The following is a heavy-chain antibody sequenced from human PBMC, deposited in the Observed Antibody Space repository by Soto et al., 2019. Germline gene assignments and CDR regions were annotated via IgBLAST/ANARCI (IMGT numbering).Heavy chain of an antibody. CDR3: ARDRRDGYNSGLDY. CDR1: GFTFSSYA. J-gene: IGHJ4*02. D-gene: IGHD5-12*01. V-gene: IGHV3-33*08. CDR2: IWYDGSNK. Sequence: PGGSLRLSCAASGFTFSSYAMHWVRQAPGKGLEWVAVIWYDGSNKYYADSVKGRFTISRDNSKNTLYLQMSSLRAEDTAVYYCARDRRDGYNSGLDYWGQGTLVTVSS.